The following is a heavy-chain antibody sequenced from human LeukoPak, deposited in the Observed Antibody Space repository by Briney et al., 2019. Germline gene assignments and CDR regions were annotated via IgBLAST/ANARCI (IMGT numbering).Heavy chain of an antibody. D-gene: IGHD3-10*01. J-gene: IGHJ5*02. CDR3: ARRPVYYGSGSYYNVVWFDP. Sequence: SETLSLTCTVSGGSISSSSYYWGWIRQPPGQGLEWIGSIYYSGSTYYNPSLKSRVTISVDTSKNQFSLKLSSVTAADTAVYYCARRPVYYGSGSYYNVVWFDPWGQGTLVTVSS. CDR1: GGSISSSSYY. CDR2: IYYSGST. V-gene: IGHV4-39*01.